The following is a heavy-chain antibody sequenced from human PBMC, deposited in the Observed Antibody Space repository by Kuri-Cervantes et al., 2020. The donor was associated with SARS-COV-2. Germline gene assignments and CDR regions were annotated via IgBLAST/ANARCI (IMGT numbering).Heavy chain of an antibody. J-gene: IGHJ6*03. CDR1: GYTFTSYY. CDR2: INPSGGST. D-gene: IGHD2-15*01. V-gene: IGHV1-46*01. CDR3: ARVADDRSRYYYYYMDV. Sequence: ASVKVSCKASGYTFTSYYMHWVRQAPGQGLEWMGIINPSGGSTSYAQKLQGRVTMTTDTSTSTAYMELRSLRSDDTAVYYCARVADDRSRYYYYYMDVWGKGTTVTVSS.